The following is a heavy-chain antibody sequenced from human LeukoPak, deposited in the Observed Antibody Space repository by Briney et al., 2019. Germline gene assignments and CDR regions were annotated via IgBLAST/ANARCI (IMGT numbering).Heavy chain of an antibody. J-gene: IGHJ5*02. CDR2: ISSSSSHI. D-gene: IGHD2/OR15-2a*01. CDR3: AKDRTIVIVPDWFDP. V-gene: IGHV3-21*04. CDR1: GFTLSSYS. Sequence: PGGSLRLSCAVSGFTLSSYSMNWVRQAPGKGLEWVSSISSSSSHIYYADSVKGRFTISRDNSKNTLYLQMNSLRAEDTAVYYCAKDRTIVIVPDWFDPWGQGTLVTVSS.